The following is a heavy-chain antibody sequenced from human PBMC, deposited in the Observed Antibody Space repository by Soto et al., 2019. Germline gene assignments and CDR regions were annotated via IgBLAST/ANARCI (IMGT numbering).Heavy chain of an antibody. Sequence: QVQLVQSGAEVKKPGASVKVSCKASGYTFTGYYMHWVRQAPGQGLEWMGWINPNSGGTNYAQKFQGRVTMTRDTSSSTAYMELSRLRSDDTAVYYCARGDIVVVVAATWSFDYWGQGTLVTVSS. D-gene: IGHD2-15*01. V-gene: IGHV1-2*02. CDR3: ARGDIVVVVAATWSFDY. J-gene: IGHJ4*02. CDR2: INPNSGGT. CDR1: GYTFTGYY.